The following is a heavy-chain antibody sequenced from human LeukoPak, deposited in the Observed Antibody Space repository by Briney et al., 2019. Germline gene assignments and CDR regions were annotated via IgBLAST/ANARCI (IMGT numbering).Heavy chain of an antibody. CDR3: ARKLSGSRLEYKFDY. CDR2: INTNTGNP. J-gene: IGHJ4*02. D-gene: IGHD1-26*01. CDR1: GYTFTSYA. Sequence: ASVKVSCKASGYTFTSYAMNWVRQAPGQGLEWMGWINTNTGNPTYAQGFTGRFVFSLDTSVSTAYLQISSLKAEDTAVYYCARKLSGSRLEYKFDYWGQGTLVTVSS. V-gene: IGHV7-4-1*02.